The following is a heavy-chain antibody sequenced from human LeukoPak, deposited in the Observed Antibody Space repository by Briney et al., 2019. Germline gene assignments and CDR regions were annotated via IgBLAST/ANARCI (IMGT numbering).Heavy chain of an antibody. Sequence: GGSLRLSCAASGFTFSSHGMHWIRQAPGKGLEWVTFIRFNGSTKYYVDSVKGRFTISRDNSKNTLYLQMNSLRAEDTAVFYCAKARAYSYASDYWGQGTLVTVSS. CDR3: AKARAYSYASDY. CDR1: GFTFSSHG. J-gene: IGHJ4*02. V-gene: IGHV3-30*02. D-gene: IGHD5-18*01. CDR2: IRFNGSTK.